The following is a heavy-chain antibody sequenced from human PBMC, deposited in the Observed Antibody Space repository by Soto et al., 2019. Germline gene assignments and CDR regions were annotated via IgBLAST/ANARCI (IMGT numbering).Heavy chain of an antibody. V-gene: IGHV1-18*01. CDR1: GYTFTSYG. Sequence: QVQLVQSGAEVKKPGASVKVSCKASGYTFTSYGISWVRQAPGQGLEWMGWISAYNGNTNYAQKLQGRGTMTTDTSTSESYMELRSLRSDDPAVYSCASASGSSYWFDPWGQGTLVTVSS. D-gene: IGHD1-26*01. CDR3: ASASGSSYWFDP. J-gene: IGHJ5*02. CDR2: ISAYNGNT.